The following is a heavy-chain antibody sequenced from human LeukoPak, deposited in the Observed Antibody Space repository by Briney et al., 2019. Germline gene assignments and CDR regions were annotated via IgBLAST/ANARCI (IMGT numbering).Heavy chain of an antibody. Sequence: PGGTLRLLCAASGLTFSSYCMSWAPQAPGKGLEWVANLRQDESVQNYVDCVKGGFTISRDNSKNTLYLQMNSLRAEDTAVYYCTSGDSSSSYYYYYMDVWGKGTTVTVSS. CDR1: GLTFSSYC. J-gene: IGHJ6*03. D-gene: IGHD6-6*01. V-gene: IGHV3-7*03. CDR3: TSGDSSSSYYYYYMDV. CDR2: LRQDESVQ.